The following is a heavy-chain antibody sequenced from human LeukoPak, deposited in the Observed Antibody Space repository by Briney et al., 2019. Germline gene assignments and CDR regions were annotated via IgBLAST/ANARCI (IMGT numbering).Heavy chain of an antibody. J-gene: IGHJ4*02. V-gene: IGHV4-59*01. D-gene: IGHD3-10*01. Sequence: SETPSLTCTVSGGSISSYYWSWIRQPPGKGLEWIGYIYYSGSTNYNPSLKSRVTISVDTSKNQFSLKLSSVTAADTAVYYCARDLDGSGSLDYWGQGTLVTVSS. CDR3: ARDLDGSGSLDY. CDR1: GGSISSYY. CDR2: IYYSGST.